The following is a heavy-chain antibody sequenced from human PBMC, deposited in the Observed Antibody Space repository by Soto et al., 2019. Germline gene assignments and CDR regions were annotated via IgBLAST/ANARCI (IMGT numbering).Heavy chain of an antibody. CDR3: ARDSQDDVVVTAISY. CDR2: ISSSSSYI. V-gene: IGHV3-21*01. D-gene: IGHD2-21*02. Sequence: GGSLRLSCAASGFTFSSYSMNWVRQAPGKGLEWVSSISSSSSYIYYADSVKGRFTISRDNAKNSLYLQMNGLRAEDTAVYYCARDSQDDVVVTAISYWGQGTLVTVSS. CDR1: GFTFSSYS. J-gene: IGHJ4*02.